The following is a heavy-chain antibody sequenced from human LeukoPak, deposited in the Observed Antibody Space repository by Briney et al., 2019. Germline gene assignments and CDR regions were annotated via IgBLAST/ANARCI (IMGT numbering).Heavy chain of an antibody. CDR3: ARDHPPTGYSGYDSRSAGYFDY. V-gene: IGHV1-69*04. CDR1: GGTFSSYA. D-gene: IGHD5-12*01. CDR2: IIPILGIA. Sequence: GASVKVFSKASGGTFSSYAISWVRQAPGQGLEWMGRIIPILGIANYAQKFQGRVTITADKSTSTAYMELSSLRSEDTAAYYCARDHPPTGYSGYDSRSAGYFDYWGQGTLVTVSS. J-gene: IGHJ4*02.